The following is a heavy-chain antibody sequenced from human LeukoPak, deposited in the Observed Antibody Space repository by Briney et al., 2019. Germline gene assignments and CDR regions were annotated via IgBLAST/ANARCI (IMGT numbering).Heavy chain of an antibody. Sequence: GGSLRLSCAASVFTFSSYEMNWVREAPGRGLEWVSYISSSGSTIYYADSVKGRFTISRDNAKNTLYLQMNSLRAEDTAVYYCAKERLPYYFDYWGQGTLVTVSS. CDR2: ISSSGSTI. J-gene: IGHJ4*02. V-gene: IGHV3-48*03. CDR3: AKERLPYYFDY. CDR1: VFTFSSYE.